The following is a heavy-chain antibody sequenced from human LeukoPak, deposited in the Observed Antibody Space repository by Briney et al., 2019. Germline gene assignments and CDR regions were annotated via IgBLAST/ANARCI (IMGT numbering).Heavy chain of an antibody. J-gene: IGHJ3*02. V-gene: IGHV4-4*02. CDR1: GGSISSSNW. CDR3: ARGSGSATVTPFDI. Sequence: SGTLSLTCEVSGGSISSSNWWSWVRQPPGKGLEWIGEIYHSGSTNYNSSLKSRVTISVDESKNQFSLELSSVTAADTAVYYCARGSGSATVTPFDIWGQGTMVTVSS. D-gene: IGHD4-17*01. CDR2: IYHSGST.